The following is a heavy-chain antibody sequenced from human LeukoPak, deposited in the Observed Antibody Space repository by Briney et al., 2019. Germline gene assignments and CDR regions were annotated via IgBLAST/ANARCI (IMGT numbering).Heavy chain of an antibody. CDR3: ARGKGYQLLIWFDP. D-gene: IGHD2-2*01. CDR2: INHSGST. J-gene: IGHJ5*02. V-gene: IGHV4-34*01. Sequence: PSETLSLTCAVYGGSFSGYYWSWIRQPPGKGLEWIGEINHSGSTNYNPSLKSRVTISVDTSKNQFSLKLSSVTAADTAVYYCARGKGYQLLIWFDPWGQGTLVTVSS. CDR1: GGSFSGYY.